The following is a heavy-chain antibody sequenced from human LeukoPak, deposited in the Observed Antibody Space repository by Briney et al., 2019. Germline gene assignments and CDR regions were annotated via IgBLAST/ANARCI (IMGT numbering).Heavy chain of an antibody. CDR1: GGSISRNY. J-gene: IGHJ3*02. CDR3: ARNNNFVRATINDAFDI. V-gene: IGHV4-59*01. Sequence: SETLSLTCTVSGGSISRNYWSWIRQAPGKGLEWIAYMFYTGTTNYNPSLKSRLTTSIDTSKSQFSLKLSSVTAADTAVYYCARNNNFVRATINDAFDIWGPGTMVTVSP. CDR2: MFYTGTT. D-gene: IGHD1-26*01.